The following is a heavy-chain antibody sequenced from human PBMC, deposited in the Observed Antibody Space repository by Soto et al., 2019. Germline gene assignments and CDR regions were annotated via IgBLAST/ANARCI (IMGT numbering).Heavy chain of an antibody. CDR2: ISGSGDNT. Sequence: EVQLLESGGGLVQPGGSLRLSCAASGFTFSSYALNWVRQAPGKGLEWVSVISGSGDNTYYADSVKGRFTISRDNSKIVLSLLMNSLCAAATAVYYCAKDFGAADYWCAYYTYYNMDVWGKGTTVIVSS. J-gene: IGHJ6*03. CDR1: GFTFSSYA. D-gene: IGHD3-3*01. V-gene: IGHV3-23*01. CDR3: AKDFGAADYWCAYYTYYNMDV.